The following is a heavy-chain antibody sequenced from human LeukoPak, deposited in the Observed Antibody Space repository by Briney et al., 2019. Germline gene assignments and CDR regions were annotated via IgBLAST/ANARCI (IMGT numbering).Heavy chain of an antibody. J-gene: IGHJ5*02. V-gene: IGHV3-7*01. CDR1: GFTFSNSW. D-gene: IGHD3-22*01. CDR2: IKPDGSAQ. Sequence: GGSLRLSCAASGFTFSNSWMSWVRQAPGKGLEWVATIKPDGSAQYYVDSAKGRFTISRDNAKNSLFLQINSLRAEDTAVYYCANGGTYSSGPWGQGTLVTVSS. CDR3: ANGGTYSSGP.